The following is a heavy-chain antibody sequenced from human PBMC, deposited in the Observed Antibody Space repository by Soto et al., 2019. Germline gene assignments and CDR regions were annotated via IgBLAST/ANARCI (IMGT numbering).Heavy chain of an antibody. Sequence: SETLSLTCAVYGGSFSGYYWSWIRQPPGKGLEWIGEINHSGSTNYNPSLKSRVTISVDTSKNLFSLKLSSVTAADTAVYYCARGDSGSYYVKGPAEYFQHWGQGTLVTVSS. CDR1: GGSFSGYY. CDR3: ARGDSGSYYVKGPAEYFQH. V-gene: IGHV4-34*01. J-gene: IGHJ1*01. CDR2: INHSGST. D-gene: IGHD1-26*01.